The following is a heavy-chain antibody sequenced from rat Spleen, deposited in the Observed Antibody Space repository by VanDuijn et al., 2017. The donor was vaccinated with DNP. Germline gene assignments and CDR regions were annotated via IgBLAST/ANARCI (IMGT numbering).Heavy chain of an antibody. Sequence: EVLLVESDGGLVQPGRSLKLSCAVSGFTFSDYYMAWVRQAPAKGLEWVASISYEGSSTYYGDSVKGRFTISRDNAKSTLYLQMDSLRSEDTATYYCARSKLPGYVMDAWGQGASVTVSS. CDR1: GFTFSDYY. J-gene: IGHJ4*01. V-gene: IGHV5-22*01. CDR3: ARSKLPGYVMDA. D-gene: IGHD1-4*01. CDR2: ISYEGSST.